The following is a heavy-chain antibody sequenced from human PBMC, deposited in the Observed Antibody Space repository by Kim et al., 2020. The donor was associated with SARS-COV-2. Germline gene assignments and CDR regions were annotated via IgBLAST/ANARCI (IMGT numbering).Heavy chain of an antibody. Sequence: SETLSLTCTVSGGSISSSSYYWGWIRQPPGKGLEWIGSIYYSGSTYYNPSLKSRVTISVDTSKNQFSLKLSSVTAADTAVYYCASEGYCSGGSCYSGADYWGQGTLVTVSS. V-gene: IGHV4-39*01. CDR2: IYYSGST. CDR1: GGSISSSSYY. J-gene: IGHJ4*02. CDR3: ASEGYCSGGSCYSGADY. D-gene: IGHD2-15*01.